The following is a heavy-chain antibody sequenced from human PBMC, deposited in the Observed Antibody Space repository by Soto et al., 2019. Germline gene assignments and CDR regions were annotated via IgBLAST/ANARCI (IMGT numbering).Heavy chain of an antibody. D-gene: IGHD3-3*01. CDR3: ARDQSFSGRVKPIYYYYYGMDV. V-gene: IGHV3-30*03. CDR2: ISYDGSNK. J-gene: IGHJ6*02. Sequence: PGGSLRLSCAASGFTFSSYSMNWVRQAPGKGLEWVAVISYDGSNKYYADSVKGRFTISRDNSKNTLYLQMNSLRAEDTAVYYCARDQSFSGRVKPIYYYYYGMDVWGQGTTVTVSS. CDR1: GFTFSSYS.